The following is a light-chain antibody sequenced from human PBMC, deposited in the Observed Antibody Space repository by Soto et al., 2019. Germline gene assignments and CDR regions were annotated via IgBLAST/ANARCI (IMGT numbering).Light chain of an antibody. Sequence: AIQLTQSPSSLSASVGDRVTITCRASQGISSALAWYQQKPGKAPKLLIYDASSLESGGPSRFSGSGPGTDFTLTIRGLQPEDLAAYYGQQFNSYPPSNFGQGTRLEI. CDR3: QQFNSYPPSN. CDR2: DAS. V-gene: IGKV1-13*02. CDR1: QGISSA. J-gene: IGKJ5*01.